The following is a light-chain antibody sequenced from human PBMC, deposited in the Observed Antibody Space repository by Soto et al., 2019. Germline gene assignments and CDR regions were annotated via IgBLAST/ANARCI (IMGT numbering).Light chain of an antibody. V-gene: IGLV2-14*01. CDR1: SSDVGGYNY. CDR3: KSYTSSSTLYV. Sequence: QSALTQPASVSGSPGQSITISCTGTSSDVGGYNYVSWYQQHPGKAPKLMIYEVSNRPSGVSNRFSGSKSGNTASLTISGLQAEDEADYYCKSYTSSSTLYVFGTGTKLTVL. J-gene: IGLJ1*01. CDR2: EVS.